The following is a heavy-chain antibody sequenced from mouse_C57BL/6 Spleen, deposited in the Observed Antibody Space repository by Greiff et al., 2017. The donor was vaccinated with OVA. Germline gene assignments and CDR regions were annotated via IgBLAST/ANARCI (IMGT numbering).Heavy chain of an antibody. CDR1: GYTFTSYW. Sequence: QVQLQQSGAELVRPGSSVKLSCKASGYTFTSYWMDWVKQRPGQGLEWIGNIYPSDSETHYNQKFKDKATLTVDKSSSTAYMQLSSLTSEDSAVYYCARDGGLLRYFDVWGTGTTVTVSS. J-gene: IGHJ1*03. CDR3: ARDGGLLRYFDV. V-gene: IGHV1-61*01. CDR2: IYPSDSET. D-gene: IGHD2-3*01.